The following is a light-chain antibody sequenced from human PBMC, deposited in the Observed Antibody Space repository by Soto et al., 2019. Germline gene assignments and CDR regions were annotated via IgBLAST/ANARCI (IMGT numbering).Light chain of an antibody. CDR3: QHYGSSPGT. CDR1: QSVTSSY. J-gene: IGKJ1*01. V-gene: IGKV3-20*01. Sequence: EIVLTQSPGTLSLSPGERATLSCRASQSVTSSYLAWHQQKPGQAPRLLIYGASSRATGIPDRLSGSGSGTDFTLTISRLEPEDFAVYYCQHYGSSPGTFGQGTKVDIK. CDR2: GAS.